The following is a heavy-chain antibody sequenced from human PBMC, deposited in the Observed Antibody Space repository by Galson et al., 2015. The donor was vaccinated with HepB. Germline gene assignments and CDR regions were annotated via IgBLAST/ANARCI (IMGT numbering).Heavy chain of an antibody. Sequence: SVKVPCKASGYTFTSYGISWVRQAPGQGLEWMGWISAYNGNTNYAQKLQGRVTMTTDTSTSTAYMELRSLRSDDTAVYYCARVTGIAAPMGNWFDPWGQGTLVTVSS. CDR1: GYTFTSYG. CDR2: ISAYNGNT. J-gene: IGHJ5*02. CDR3: ARVTGIAAPMGNWFDP. V-gene: IGHV1-18*01. D-gene: IGHD6-13*01.